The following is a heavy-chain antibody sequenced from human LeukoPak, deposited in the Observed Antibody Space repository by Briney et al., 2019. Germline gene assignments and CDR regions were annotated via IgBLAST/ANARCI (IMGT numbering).Heavy chain of an antibody. D-gene: IGHD1-26*01. CDR1: GFTFSSYS. CDR3: AKAYSGSRYYYMDV. V-gene: IGHV3-21*04. CDR2: ISSSSSYI. J-gene: IGHJ6*03. Sequence: GGSLRLSCAASGFTFSSYSMNWVRQAPGKGLEWVSSISSSSSYIYYADSVKGRFTISRDNAKNSLYLQMNSLRAEDTAVYYCAKAYSGSRYYYMDVWGKGTTVTVSS.